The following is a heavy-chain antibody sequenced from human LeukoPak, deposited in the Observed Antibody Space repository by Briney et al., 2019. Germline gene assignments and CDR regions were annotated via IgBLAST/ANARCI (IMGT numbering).Heavy chain of an antibody. D-gene: IGHD2-15*01. V-gene: IGHV3-7*04. Sequence: GGSLRLSCAASGFTFSTYWMSWVRQAPGKGLEWVANIKQDGSQTYYVDSVRGRFTISRDNAKNSLYLQMNSLPAEDTAVYYCARLYCSGATCYANLDYWGQGTLVAVSS. CDR3: ARLYCSGATCYANLDY. CDR2: IKQDGSQT. CDR1: GFTFSTYW. J-gene: IGHJ4*02.